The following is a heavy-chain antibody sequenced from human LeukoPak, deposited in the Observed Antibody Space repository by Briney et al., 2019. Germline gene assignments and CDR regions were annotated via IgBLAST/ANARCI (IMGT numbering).Heavy chain of an antibody. CDR3: AKGVTVAATTPFGY. Sequence: TGGSLRLSCGASGFTFRTYAMSWVRQAPGKGLEWVSRINSDGSSTSYADSVKGRFTISRDNAKNTLYLQMNSLRAEDTAVYYCAKGVTVAATTPFGYWGQGTLVTVSS. CDR2: INSDGSST. CDR1: GFTFRTYA. V-gene: IGHV3-74*01. D-gene: IGHD2-15*01. J-gene: IGHJ4*02.